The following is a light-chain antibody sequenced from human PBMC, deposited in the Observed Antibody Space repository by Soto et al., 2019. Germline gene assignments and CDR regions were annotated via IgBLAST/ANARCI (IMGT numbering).Light chain of an antibody. V-gene: IGKV3-15*01. Sequence: EIVLTQSPGTLSLSPGERATLSCRSSQSVSSSYLAWYQQKPGQAPRLLIYGASTRATGIPARFSGSGSGTEFILTISSLQSEDFAVYYCQQYNNWPPITFGQGTRLENK. CDR1: QSVSSSY. CDR3: QQYNNWPPIT. J-gene: IGKJ5*01. CDR2: GAS.